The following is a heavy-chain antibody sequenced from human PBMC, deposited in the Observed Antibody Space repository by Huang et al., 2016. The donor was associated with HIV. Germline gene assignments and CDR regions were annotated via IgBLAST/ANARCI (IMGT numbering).Heavy chain of an antibody. Sequence: EVQLVESGGGLVQPGGSLRLSCAASGFTFSSYWMHWVRQAPGKGVGWVSRMNSDGSSTSYADSVKGRFTISRDNAKNTLYLQMNSLRAEDTAVYYCARDSQQWLVEDYWGQGTLVTVSS. J-gene: IGHJ4*02. V-gene: IGHV3-74*01. CDR1: GFTFSSYW. D-gene: IGHD6-19*01. CDR2: MNSDGSST. CDR3: ARDSQQWLVEDY.